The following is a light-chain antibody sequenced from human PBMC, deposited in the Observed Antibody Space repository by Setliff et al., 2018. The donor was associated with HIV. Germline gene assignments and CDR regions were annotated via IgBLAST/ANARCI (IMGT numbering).Light chain of an antibody. V-gene: IGLV7-43*01. J-gene: IGLJ1*01. CDR3: LLFYGGVHV. CDR1: SGAVTSGYF. CDR2: QTD. Sequence: VVTQEPSLTVSPGGTVTLTCASSSGAVTSGYFPNWFQQKPGQTPRALIYQTDKKYSWTPDRFSGSLLGDKAALTLSGVQPEDEADYYCLLFYGGVHVFGAGTEGTVL.